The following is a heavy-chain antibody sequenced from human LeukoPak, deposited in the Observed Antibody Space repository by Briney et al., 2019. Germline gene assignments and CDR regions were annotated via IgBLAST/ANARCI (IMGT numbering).Heavy chain of an antibody. J-gene: IGHJ4*02. D-gene: IGHD3-22*01. CDR1: EFTFSSYD. CDR3: AKDTYYYDSSGYSHFDY. Sequence: GGSLRLSCAASEFTFSSYDMHWVRQAPGKGLEWVAVISYDGSNKYYADSVKGRFTISRDNSKNTLYLQMNSLRAEDTAVYYCAKDTYYYDSSGYSHFDYWGQGTLVTVSS. V-gene: IGHV3-30*18. CDR2: ISYDGSNK.